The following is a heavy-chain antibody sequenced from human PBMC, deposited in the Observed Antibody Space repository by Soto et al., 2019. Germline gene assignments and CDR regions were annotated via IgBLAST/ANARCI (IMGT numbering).Heavy chain of an antibody. D-gene: IGHD3-10*01. J-gene: IGHJ4*02. CDR3: ARRRVNYPFDY. V-gene: IGHV3-23*01. Sequence: GGSLRLSCAASGFTFNNYAMSWVRQAPGKGLEWVSAIGGSGDWTYYADSVKGRFTISRDSSKNTLFLQMNSLTTEDTAIYYCARRRVNYPFDYWGQGTLVTVSS. CDR2: IGGSGDWT. CDR1: GFTFNNYA.